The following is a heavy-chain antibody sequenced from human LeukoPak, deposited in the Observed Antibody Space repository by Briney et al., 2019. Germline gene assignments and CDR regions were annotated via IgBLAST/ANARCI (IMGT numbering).Heavy chain of an antibody. J-gene: IGHJ6*02. CDR2: ISYDGSNK. CDR3: ARDSSGTDYYYGMDV. D-gene: IGHD1/OR15-1a*01. V-gene: IGHV3-30-3*01. CDR1: GFTFGSYA. Sequence: GGSLRLSCAASGFTFGSYAMHWVRQAPGKGLEWVAVISYDGSNKYYADSVKGRFTISRDNSKNTLYLQMNSLRAEDTAVYYCARDSSGTDYYYGMDVWGQGTTVTVSS.